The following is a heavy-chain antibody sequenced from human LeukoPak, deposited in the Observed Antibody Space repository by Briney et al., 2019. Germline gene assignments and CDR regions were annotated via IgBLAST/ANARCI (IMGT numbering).Heavy chain of an antibody. CDR1: GASITTYH. V-gene: IGHV4-4*07. J-gene: IGHJ4*02. CDR2: IFSSGTT. Sequence: SDTLSLTCTVSGASITTYHWTWIRQSAGKGLEWIGRIFSSGTTDLNLSLQNRVALSLDTSQNQLSLRLTAMTAADTAIYYCAKKDGDFWGQGILVTASS. CDR3: AKKDGDF. D-gene: IGHD2-15*01.